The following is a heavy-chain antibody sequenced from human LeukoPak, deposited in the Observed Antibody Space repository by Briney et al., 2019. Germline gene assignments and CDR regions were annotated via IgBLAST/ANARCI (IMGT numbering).Heavy chain of an antibody. CDR3: TTDLVGYYYDSRVDH. D-gene: IGHD3-22*01. CDR2: IKSKTDGGTT. CDR1: GFTFSNAW. V-gene: IGHV3-15*01. Sequence: GGSLRLSCAASGFTFSNAWMSWVRQAPGKGLEWVGRIKSKTDGGTTDYAAPVKGRFTISRDDSKNTLYLQMNSLKTEDTAVYYCTTDLVGYYYDSRVDHWGQGTLVTVSS. J-gene: IGHJ4*02.